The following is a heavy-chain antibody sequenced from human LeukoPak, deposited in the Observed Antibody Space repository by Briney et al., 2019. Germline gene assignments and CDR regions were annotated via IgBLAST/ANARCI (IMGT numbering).Heavy chain of an antibody. CDR1: GFTVSSNY. J-gene: IGHJ3*02. V-gene: IGHV3-53*01. Sequence: GGSLRLSCAASGFTVSSNYMSWVRQAPGKGLEWVSVIYSGGSTYYADSVKGRFTISRDNSKNTLYLQMNSLRAEDTAVYYCARPIDTAMVLDAFDIWGQGTMVTVSS. CDR3: ARPIDTAMVLDAFDI. CDR2: IYSGGST. D-gene: IGHD5-18*01.